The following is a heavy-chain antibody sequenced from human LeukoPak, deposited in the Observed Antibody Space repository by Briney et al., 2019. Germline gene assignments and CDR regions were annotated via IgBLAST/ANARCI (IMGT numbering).Heavy chain of an antibody. J-gene: IGHJ6*03. D-gene: IGHD3-10*01. CDR3: AKAMVQGYYYYYMDV. CDR2: ISGSGGST. V-gene: IGHV3-23*01. Sequence: PGGSLRLSCAASGFTFSSYAMSWVRQAPGKGLEWVSAISGSGGSTYYADSVKGRFTISRDNSKNTLYLQMNSLRAEDTAVYYCAKAMVQGYYYYYMDVWGKGTTVTVSS. CDR1: GFTFSSYA.